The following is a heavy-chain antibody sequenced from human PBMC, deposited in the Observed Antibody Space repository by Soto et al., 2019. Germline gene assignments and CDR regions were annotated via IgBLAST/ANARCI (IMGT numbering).Heavy chain of an antibody. CDR2: IRNRGTT. D-gene: IGHD1-1*01. V-gene: IGHV3-15*01. Sequence: LTCTVSGGSISSYYWSWIRQPPGKGLEWIGRIRNRGTTDYPAPVKGRFTISRDDSKNTLYLQLSSLTSEDTAVYYCTWNADVYHGMLVWGQGTTVTVSS. CDR1: GGSISSYY. J-gene: IGHJ6*02. CDR3: TWNADVYHGMLV.